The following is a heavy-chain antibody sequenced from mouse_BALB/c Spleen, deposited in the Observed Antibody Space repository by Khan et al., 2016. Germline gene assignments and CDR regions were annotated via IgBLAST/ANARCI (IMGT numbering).Heavy chain of an antibody. V-gene: IGHV1-7*01. CDR2: INPSTGYT. Sequence: QVQLQQSGAELAKPGASVKMSCKAAGYTFTSYWMHWVKQRPGQGLEWIGYINPSTGYTEYNQKFKDKATLTADKSSSTAYMQLSSLTSEDSAVYYCATSYYYGSSYYAMDYRGQGTSVTVSS. J-gene: IGHJ4*01. CDR1: GYTFTSYW. CDR3: ATSYYYGSSYYAMDY. D-gene: IGHD1-1*01.